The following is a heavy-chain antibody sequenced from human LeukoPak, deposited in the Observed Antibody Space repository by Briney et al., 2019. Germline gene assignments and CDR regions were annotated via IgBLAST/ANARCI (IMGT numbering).Heavy chain of an antibody. J-gene: IGHJ4*02. CDR1: GGSISSNSYY. CDR3: ARLEYSSSTYYFDY. CDR2: INHSGST. V-gene: IGHV4-61*10. D-gene: IGHD6-6*01. Sequence: PSETLSLTCTVSGGSISSNSYYWSWIRQPAGKGLEWIGEINHSGSTNYNPSLKSRVTISVDTSKNQFSLKLSSVTAADTAVYYCARLEYSSSTYYFDYWGQGTLVTVSS.